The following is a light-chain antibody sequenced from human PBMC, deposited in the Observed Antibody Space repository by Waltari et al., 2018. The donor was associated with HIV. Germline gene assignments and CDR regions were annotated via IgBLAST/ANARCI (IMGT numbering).Light chain of an antibody. Sequence: QSVLTQPPSVSGAPGQRVTISCTGSSSNIGAGYDVHWYQQLPGTAPKLLISGSSNRPSGVPDRFSGSKSGTSASLASTGLQAEDEADYYCQSYDSSLSGWVFGGGTKLTVL. V-gene: IGLV1-40*01. J-gene: IGLJ3*02. CDR2: GSS. CDR3: QSYDSSLSGWV. CDR1: SSNIGAGYD.